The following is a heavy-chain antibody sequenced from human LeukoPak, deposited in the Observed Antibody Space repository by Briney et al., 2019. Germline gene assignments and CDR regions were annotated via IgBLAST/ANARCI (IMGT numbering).Heavy chain of an antibody. CDR2: INVGNANT. Sequence: ASVKVSCKASGYTFTTYAIHWVRQAPGQRLEWMGWINVGNANTKYSQRLQGRVTITRDTSASTAYMELSTLRSEDTAVYYCARVPYYYDNNWFDPWGQGTLVTVSS. CDR3: ARVPYYYDNNWFDP. V-gene: IGHV1-3*01. J-gene: IGHJ5*02. CDR1: GYTFTTYA. D-gene: IGHD3-22*01.